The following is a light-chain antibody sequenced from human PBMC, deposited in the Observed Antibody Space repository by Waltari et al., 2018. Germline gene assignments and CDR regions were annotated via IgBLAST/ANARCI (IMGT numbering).Light chain of an antibody. Sequence: DIQLTQSPSFLSASVGDRVTITCRASQGISSYLAWYQQKPGKAPKLLIYAASTLQSGVPSRFSGRGSGTEFTLTITSLQPADFATYCCQQLNSFPTFGQGTRLEIK. CDR1: QGISSY. J-gene: IGKJ5*01. V-gene: IGKV1-9*01. CDR2: AAS. CDR3: QQLNSFPT.